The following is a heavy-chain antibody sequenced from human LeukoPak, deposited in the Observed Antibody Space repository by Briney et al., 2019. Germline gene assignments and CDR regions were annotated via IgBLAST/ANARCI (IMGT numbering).Heavy chain of an antibody. J-gene: IGHJ4*02. CDR2: IYYSGST. V-gene: IGHV4-39*01. Sequence: SETLSLTCTVSGGSISSSINYWGWIRQPPGKGLEWIGSIYYSGSTYYNPSLKSQVTISIDTSKNQFSLKLSSVTAADTAVYYCARLVGAATDPFDYWGQGTLVTVSS. CDR3: ARLVGAATDPFDY. D-gene: IGHD1-26*01. CDR1: GGSISSSINY.